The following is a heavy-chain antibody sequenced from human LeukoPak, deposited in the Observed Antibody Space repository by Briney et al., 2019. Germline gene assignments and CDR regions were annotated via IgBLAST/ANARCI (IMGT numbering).Heavy chain of an antibody. CDR3: AKGRPYYYDSSGPSAFDY. CDR2: IGTAGDT. D-gene: IGHD3-22*01. J-gene: IGHJ4*02. V-gene: IGHV3-13*01. Sequence: TGGSLGLSCAASGFTFSSYDMHWVRQATGKGLEWVSAIGTAGDTYYPGSVKGRFTISRESAKNSLYLQMNSLRAEDTAVYYRAKGRPYYYDSSGPSAFDYWGQGTLVTVSS. CDR1: GFTFSSYD.